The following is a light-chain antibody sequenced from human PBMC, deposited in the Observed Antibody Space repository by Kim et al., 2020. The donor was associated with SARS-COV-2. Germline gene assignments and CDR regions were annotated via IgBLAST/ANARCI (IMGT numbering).Light chain of an antibody. Sequence: LSPGERATLACRARQSVSSSYLAGYQQKPGQAPRLRIYGASSRATGSPDRFSGRGSGTDFTLTISRLEPEDFAVYYCQQYGSSRTFGQGTRLEIK. V-gene: IGKV3-20*01. CDR1: QSVSSSY. J-gene: IGKJ5*01. CDR2: GAS. CDR3: QQYGSSRT.